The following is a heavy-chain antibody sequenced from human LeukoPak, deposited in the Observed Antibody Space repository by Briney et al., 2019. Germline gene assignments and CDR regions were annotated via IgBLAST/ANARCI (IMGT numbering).Heavy chain of an antibody. CDR3: AFYEYVWGSYRY. Sequence: SVKVSCKASGGTFGNYAISWVRQAPGQGLEWMGGILPFLGSPNYAQKFQGRVTISADETTSTAYMKLSSLRSDDTAFYYCAFYEYVWGSYRYWGQGTQVTVSS. J-gene: IGHJ4*02. CDR1: GGTFGNYA. D-gene: IGHD3-16*02. V-gene: IGHV1-69*01. CDR2: ILPFLGSP.